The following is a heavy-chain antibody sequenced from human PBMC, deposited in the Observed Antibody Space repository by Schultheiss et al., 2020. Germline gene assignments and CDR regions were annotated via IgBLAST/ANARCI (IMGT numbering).Heavy chain of an antibody. CDR3: ARGGVINMIAYYDY. Sequence: SQTLSLTCTVSGGSISSSSYYWSWIRQPPGKGLEWIGEINHSGSTNYNPSLKSRVTISVDTSKNQFSLKLSSVTAADTAVYYCARGGVINMIAYYDYWGQGTLVTVSS. D-gene: IGHD3-22*01. V-gene: IGHV4-39*07. J-gene: IGHJ4*02. CDR1: GGSISSSSYY. CDR2: INHSGST.